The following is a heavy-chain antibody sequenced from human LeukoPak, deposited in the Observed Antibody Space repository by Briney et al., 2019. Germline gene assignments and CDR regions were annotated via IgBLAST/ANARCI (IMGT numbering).Heavy chain of an antibody. D-gene: IGHD2-15*01. CDR3: ARDPGYSFDY. CDR2: INHSGST. V-gene: IGHV4-34*01. J-gene: IGHJ4*02. Sequence: SETLSLTCAVYGGSFSGYYWSWIRQPPGKGLEWIGEINHSGSTNYNPSLKSRVTISVDTSKNQFSLKLSSVTAADTAVYYCARDPGYSFDYWGQGTLVTVSS. CDR1: GGSFSGYY.